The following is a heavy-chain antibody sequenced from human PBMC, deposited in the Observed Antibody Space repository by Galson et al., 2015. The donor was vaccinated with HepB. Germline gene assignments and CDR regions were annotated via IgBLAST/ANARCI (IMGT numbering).Heavy chain of an antibody. D-gene: IGHD6-19*01. V-gene: IGHV3-21*01. Sequence: SLRLSCAASEFTFSSFWMSWVRQAPGKGLEWVSSISSSSSYIYYADSVKGRFTISRDNSKNTLYLQLNSLRPEDAAVYYCARDRRLYSSAWCGAVGYWGQGTLVTVSS. CDR1: EFTFSSFW. J-gene: IGHJ4*02. CDR2: ISSSSSYI. CDR3: ARDRRLYSSAWCGAVGY.